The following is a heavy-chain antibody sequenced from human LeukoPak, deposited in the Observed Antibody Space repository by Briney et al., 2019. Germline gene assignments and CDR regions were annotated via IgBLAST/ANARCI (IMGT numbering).Heavy chain of an antibody. CDR2: ISSSSSYI. Sequence: GGSLRLSCAASGFTFSSYSMNWVRQAPGKGLEWVSSISSSSSYIYYADSVKGRFTISRDNDKNSLYLQMNSLRAEDTAVYYCARGSMVRGVIIIYPQQEPFDYWGQGTLVTVSS. V-gene: IGHV3-21*01. D-gene: IGHD3-10*01. CDR1: GFTFSSYS. CDR3: ARGSMVRGVIIIYPQQEPFDY. J-gene: IGHJ4*02.